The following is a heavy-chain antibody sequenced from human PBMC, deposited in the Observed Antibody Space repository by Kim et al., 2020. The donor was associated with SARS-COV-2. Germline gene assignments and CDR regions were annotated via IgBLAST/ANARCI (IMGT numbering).Heavy chain of an antibody. V-gene: IGHV4-34*01. CDR2: INHSGST. Sequence: SETLSLTCAVYGGSFSDDYWTWIRQPPGKGLEWIGEINHSGSTNYNPSLKSRVTISVDTSKNQFSLKLNSVTAADTAVYYCARGHLPSRSYYRIFDYWGQGTLVTVSS. CDR3: ARGHLPSRSYYRIFDY. CDR1: GGSFSDDY. D-gene: IGHD1-26*01. J-gene: IGHJ4*02.